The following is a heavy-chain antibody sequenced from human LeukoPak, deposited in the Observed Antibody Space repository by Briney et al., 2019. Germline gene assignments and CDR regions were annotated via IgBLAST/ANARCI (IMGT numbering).Heavy chain of an antibody. CDR1: GFTFSSYS. J-gene: IGHJ4*02. Sequence: GGSLRLSCAASGFTFSSYSMNWVRQAPGKGLEWVSSISSSSSYIYHADSVKGRFTISRDNAKSSLYLQMNSLRAEDTAVYYCARGDSSSWYLWGQGTLVTVSS. CDR3: ARGDSSSWYL. D-gene: IGHD6-13*01. CDR2: ISSSSSYI. V-gene: IGHV3-21*01.